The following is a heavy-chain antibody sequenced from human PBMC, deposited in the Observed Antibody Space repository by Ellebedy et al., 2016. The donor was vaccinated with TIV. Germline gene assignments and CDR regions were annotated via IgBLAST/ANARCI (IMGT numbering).Heavy chain of an antibody. D-gene: IGHD3-10*01. CDR3: ARLAMLARLQNYGYHSMDV. V-gene: IGHV4-59*08. J-gene: IGHJ6*02. CDR2: IHYTGTT. CDR1: GGSMSNNY. Sequence: SETLSLTCTVSGGSMSNNYWSWVRQAPGEGLEWIGYIHYTGTTNFDPSLKSRLTVSVDTSKNQFSLKVTSVTAADTAVYYCARLAMLARLQNYGYHSMDVWGQGTTVIVSS.